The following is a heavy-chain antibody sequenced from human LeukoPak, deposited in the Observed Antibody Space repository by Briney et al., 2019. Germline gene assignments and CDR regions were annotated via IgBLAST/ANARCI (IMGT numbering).Heavy chain of an antibody. CDR3: AKVLKNWDDSPFDH. Sequence: PGGSLRLSCAASGFTFSTYAMSWVRQAPGKGLEWVSAISGSGGSTYYADSVKGRFTISRDNSKNTLYLQMNSLRAGDTAVYYCAKVLKNWDDSPFDHWGQGTLVTVSS. CDR2: ISGSGGST. CDR1: GFTFSTYA. V-gene: IGHV3-23*01. J-gene: IGHJ4*02. D-gene: IGHD1-1*01.